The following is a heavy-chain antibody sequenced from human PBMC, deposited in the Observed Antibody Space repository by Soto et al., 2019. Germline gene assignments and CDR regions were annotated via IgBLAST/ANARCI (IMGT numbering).Heavy chain of an antibody. Sequence: EVQLLESGGGLVQPGGSLRLSCAASGFTFSSYAMSWVRQAPGKGLEWVAATSGSGGSTYYADSVKGRFTISRDNSKSTLYLQMNSLRDEDTAVYYCAKAPGRYCSSGSCYDFDYWGQGTLVTVSS. V-gene: IGHV3-23*01. D-gene: IGHD2-15*01. CDR2: TSGSGGST. J-gene: IGHJ4*02. CDR3: AKAPGRYCSSGSCYDFDY. CDR1: GFTFSSYA.